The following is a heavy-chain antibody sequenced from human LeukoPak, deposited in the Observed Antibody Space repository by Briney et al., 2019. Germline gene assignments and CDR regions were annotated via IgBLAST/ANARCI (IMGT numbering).Heavy chain of an antibody. D-gene: IGHD4-17*01. V-gene: IGHV3-74*01. CDR3: AKGSSTVTAREWFDP. Sequence: GGSLRLSCAASGFTFSNYWMHWVRQAPGKGLVWVSRINSDGSSRNYADSVKGRFTISRDNSKNTLYLQMNSLRAEDTAVYYCAKGSSTVTAREWFDPWGQGTLVTVSS. CDR2: INSDGSSR. J-gene: IGHJ5*02. CDR1: GFTFSNYW.